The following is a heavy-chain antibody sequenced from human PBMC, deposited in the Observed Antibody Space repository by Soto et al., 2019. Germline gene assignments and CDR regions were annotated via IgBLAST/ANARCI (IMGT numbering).Heavy chain of an antibody. Sequence: SETLSLTCAVYGGSFSGYYWTWIRQPPGTGLEWIGEINHSGSTNYNPSLKSRVTISEDTSKNQFSLKLTSVTAADTAAYYCARDKITGLFDYWGQGTPVTVSS. CDR3: ARDKITGLFDY. CDR1: GGSFSGYY. CDR2: INHSGST. V-gene: IGHV4-34*01. J-gene: IGHJ4*02. D-gene: IGHD2-8*02.